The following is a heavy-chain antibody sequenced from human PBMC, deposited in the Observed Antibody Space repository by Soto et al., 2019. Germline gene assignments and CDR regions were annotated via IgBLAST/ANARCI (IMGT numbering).Heavy chain of an antibody. CDR2: ISSSSSTI. CDR3: AREGGRLNWFDP. V-gene: IGHV3-48*02. D-gene: IGHD2-15*01. Sequence: EVQLVESGGGLVQPGGSLRLSCAASGFTFSSYSMNWVRQAPGKGLEWVSYISSSSSTIYYADAVNRLFTFSKENAKNSLFLQMDRLGDEDTAVYYCAREGGRLNWFDPWGQGTLVTVSS. CDR1: GFTFSSYS. J-gene: IGHJ5*02.